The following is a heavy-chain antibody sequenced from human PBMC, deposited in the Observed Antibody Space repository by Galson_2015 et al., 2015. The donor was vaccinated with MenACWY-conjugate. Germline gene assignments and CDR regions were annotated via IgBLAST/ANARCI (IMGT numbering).Heavy chain of an antibody. D-gene: IGHD3-3*01. CDR2: IETTTGNP. V-gene: IGHV7-4-1*02. J-gene: IGHJ3*02. CDR1: VYTFNSDA. CDR3: AREGIRVDDDAFDI. Sequence: SVKVSCNASVYTFNSDAMNWVRQTPGQGLEWTGEIETTTGNPTYGQGIAGRFVLSLDTFVSTAYLQISSLKAEDTAVYYCAREGIRVDDDAFDIWGQGTMVTVSS.